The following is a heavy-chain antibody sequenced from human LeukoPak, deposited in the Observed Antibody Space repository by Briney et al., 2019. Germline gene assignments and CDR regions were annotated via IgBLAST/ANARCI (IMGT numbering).Heavy chain of an antibody. D-gene: IGHD2-15*01. CDR2: ISSSSSYI. CDR1: GFTFSSYS. J-gene: IGHJ4*02. Sequence: SGGSLRLSCAASGFTFSSYSMNWVRQAPGKGLEWVSSISSSSSYIYYADSVKGRFTISRDNAKNSLYLQMNSLRAEDTAVYYCARLDIVVVVAALDYWGPGTLVTVSS. V-gene: IGHV3-21*01. CDR3: ARLDIVVVVAALDY.